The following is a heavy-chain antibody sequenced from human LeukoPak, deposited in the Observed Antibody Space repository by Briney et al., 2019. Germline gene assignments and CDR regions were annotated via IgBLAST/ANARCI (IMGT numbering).Heavy chain of an antibody. D-gene: IGHD3-10*01. CDR2: IHYTGST. CDR3: ASTPDYYGLGSYSNFDY. CDR1: GDSISSYY. V-gene: IGHV4-59*08. J-gene: IGHJ4*02. Sequence: SETLSLTCTVSGDSISSYYWSWIRQPPGKGLEWIGNIHYTGSTNYNPSLKSRVIISVDTSKNQISLKLSSVTAADTAVYYCASTPDYYGLGSYSNFDYWGQGTLVTVSS.